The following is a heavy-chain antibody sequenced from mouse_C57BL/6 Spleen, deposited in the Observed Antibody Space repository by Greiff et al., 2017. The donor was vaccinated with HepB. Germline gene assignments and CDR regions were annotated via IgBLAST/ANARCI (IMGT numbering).Heavy chain of an antibody. CDR2: IDPSDSYT. Sequence: QVQLQQPGAELVKPGASVKLSCKASGYTFTSYWMQWVKQRPGQGLEWIGEIDPSDSYTNYNQKFKGKATLTVDTSSSTAYMQRSSLTSEDSAVYYCARELGTVVAGDYFDYWGQGTTLTVSS. J-gene: IGHJ2*01. CDR1: GYTFTSYW. V-gene: IGHV1-50*01. CDR3: ARELGTVVAGDYFDY. D-gene: IGHD1-1*01.